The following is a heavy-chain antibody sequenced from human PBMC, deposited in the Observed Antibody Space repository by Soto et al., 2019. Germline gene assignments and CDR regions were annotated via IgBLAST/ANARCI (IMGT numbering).Heavy chain of an antibody. J-gene: IGHJ5*02. Sequence: LRLSCAASGFTFRSYAMHWVRQAPGKGLEWVAVISYDGSNKYYADSVKGRFTISRDNSKNTLYLQMNSLRAEDTAVYYCARTENDILNPWFDPWGQGTLVTVSS. CDR2: ISYDGSNK. CDR3: ARTENDILNPWFDP. CDR1: GFTFRSYA. V-gene: IGHV3-30-3*01. D-gene: IGHD1-1*01.